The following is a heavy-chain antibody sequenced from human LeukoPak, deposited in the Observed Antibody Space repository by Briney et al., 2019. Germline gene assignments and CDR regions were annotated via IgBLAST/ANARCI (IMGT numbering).Heavy chain of an antibody. V-gene: IGHV3-7*01. J-gene: IGHJ4*02. CDR3: VRDGGVSGYDLLDY. D-gene: IGHD5-12*01. CDR1: GFTFSNYW. Sequence: GGSLRLSCAASGFTFSNYWMTWVRQAPGKGLEWVAHINQDGSEEYYMDSAKARFTIFRDNAKNSLSLQMNSLRAEDTAVYYCVRDGGVSGYDLLDYWGQGTLVTVSS. CDR2: INQDGSEE.